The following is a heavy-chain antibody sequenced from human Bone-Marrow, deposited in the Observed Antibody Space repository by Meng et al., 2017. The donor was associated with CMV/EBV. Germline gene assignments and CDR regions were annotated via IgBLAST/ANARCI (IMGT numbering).Heavy chain of an antibody. CDR3: SPVVRPY. D-gene: IGHD2-21*01. CDR2: ISSSSSTI. V-gene: IGHV3-48*04. J-gene: IGHJ4*02. CDR1: GFTFSSYS. Sequence: GESLKISCAASGFTFSSYSMNWVRQAPGKGLEWVSYISSSSSTIYYADSVKGRFTISRDNAKNSLYLQMNSLRAEDTAVYYCSPVVRPYWGQGALVTVFS.